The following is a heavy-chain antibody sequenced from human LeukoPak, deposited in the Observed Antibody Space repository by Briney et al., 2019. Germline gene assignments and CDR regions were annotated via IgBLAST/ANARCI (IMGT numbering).Heavy chain of an antibody. Sequence: GGSLRLSCAASGFTVSSNYMSWVRQAPGKGLEWVANIKQDGSEKYYVDSVKGRFTISRDNAKNSLYLQMNSLRAEDTAVYYCARGTMFPYYFDYWGQGTLVTVSS. J-gene: IGHJ4*02. CDR3: ARGTMFPYYFDY. CDR2: IKQDGSEK. V-gene: IGHV3-7*01. CDR1: GFTVSSNY. D-gene: IGHD3-10*02.